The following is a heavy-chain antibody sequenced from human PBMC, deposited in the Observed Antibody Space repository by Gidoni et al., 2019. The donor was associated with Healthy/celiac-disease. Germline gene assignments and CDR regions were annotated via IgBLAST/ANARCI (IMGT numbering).Heavy chain of an antibody. V-gene: IGHV1-69*04. CDR2: IIPILGIA. CDR3: ARVGCCSTSCYLDY. Sequence: QVQLVQSGAEVKKPGSSVKVSCKASGDTFSSYAISWVRQDPGQGLEWMGRIIPILGIANYAQKFQGRVTITADKSTSTAYMELSSLRSEDTAVYYCARVGCCSTSCYLDYWGQGTLVTVSS. CDR1: GDTFSSYA. D-gene: IGHD2-2*01. J-gene: IGHJ4*02.